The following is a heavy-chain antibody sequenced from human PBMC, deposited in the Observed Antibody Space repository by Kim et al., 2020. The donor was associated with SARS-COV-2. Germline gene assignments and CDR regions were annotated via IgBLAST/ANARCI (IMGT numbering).Heavy chain of an antibody. D-gene: IGHD3-10*01. J-gene: IGHJ4*02. V-gene: IGHV1-69*13. CDR2: IIPIFGTA. CDR1: GGTFSSYA. Sequence: SVKVSCKASGGTFSSYAISWVRQAPGQGLEWMGGIIPIFGTANYAQKFQGRVTITADESTSTAYMELSSLRSEDTAVYYCARGGPYYGSGSYTCANWGQGTLVTVSS. CDR3: ARGGPYYGSGSYTCAN.